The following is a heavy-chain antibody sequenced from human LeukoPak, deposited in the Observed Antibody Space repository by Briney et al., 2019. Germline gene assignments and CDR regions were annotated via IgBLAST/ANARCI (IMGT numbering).Heavy chain of an antibody. CDR2: ISFDGSNK. J-gene: IGHJ5*02. D-gene: IGHD1-20*01. Sequence: QPGGSLRLSCAASGFTFSTYSMHWVRQAPGKGLEWVAIISFDGSNKFYADSVKGHFTISRDNSKNMLYLQMNSLRAEGTAIYYCVTEITDNNWNRWGQGTLVTVSS. CDR3: VTEITDNNWNR. V-gene: IGHV3-30-3*01. CDR1: GFTFSTYS.